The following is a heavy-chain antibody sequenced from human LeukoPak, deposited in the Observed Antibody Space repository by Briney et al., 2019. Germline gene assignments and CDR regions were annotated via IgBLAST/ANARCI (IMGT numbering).Heavy chain of an antibody. D-gene: IGHD3-22*01. CDR2: ISAYNGNT. CDR3: ARDQDYYDSSRTGY. CDR1: GYTFTSYG. V-gene: IGHV1-18*01. J-gene: IGHJ4*02. Sequence: ASVKVSCKASGYTFTSYGISWVRQAPGQGLEWMGWISAYNGNTNYAQKLQGRVTMTTDTSTSTAYMELRSLRSDDTAVYYCARDQDYYDSSRTGYWGQGTLVTVSS.